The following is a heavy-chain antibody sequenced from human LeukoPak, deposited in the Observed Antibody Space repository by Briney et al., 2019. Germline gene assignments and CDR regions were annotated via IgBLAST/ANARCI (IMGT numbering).Heavy chain of an antibody. CDR3: AKEYNWNYEY. CDR1: GFTFSSYW. Sequence: GGSLRLSCAASGFTFSSYWMSWVRQAPGKGLEWVSTISGGGGSTYYADSVKGRFTISRDNSKDTLYLQMNSLRAEDTAVFYCAKEYNWNYEYWGQGTLVTVSS. J-gene: IGHJ4*02. CDR2: ISGGGGST. D-gene: IGHD1-7*01. V-gene: IGHV3-23*01.